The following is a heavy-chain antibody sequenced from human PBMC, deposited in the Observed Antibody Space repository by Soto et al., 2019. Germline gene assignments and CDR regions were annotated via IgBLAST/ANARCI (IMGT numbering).Heavy chain of an antibody. V-gene: IGHV4-59*01. J-gene: IGHJ4*02. Sequence: TSETLSLTCTVSGGSISSYYWGWIRQPPGKGLEWMGHIHSIGSTKYNPSLKGRFTTTVDSSKNQLSLKLSSVTAADTAVYYCAAFARGYSYFAYWGQGTLGTVSS. CDR2: IHSIGST. D-gene: IGHD4-4*01. CDR1: GGSISSYY. CDR3: AAFARGYSYFAY.